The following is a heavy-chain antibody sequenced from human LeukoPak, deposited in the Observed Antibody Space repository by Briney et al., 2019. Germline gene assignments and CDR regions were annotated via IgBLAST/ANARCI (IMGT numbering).Heavy chain of an antibody. J-gene: IGHJ3*02. V-gene: IGHV4-59*01. Sequence: SETLSLTCTVSGGSLSSYYWSWIRQPPGKGLEWIGYIYYSGSTNYNPSLKSRVTISVDTSKNQFSLKLSSVTAADTAVYYCAREGQYEQQLNAFDIWGQGTMVTVSS. CDR2: IYYSGST. D-gene: IGHD6-13*01. CDR1: GGSLSSYY. CDR3: AREGQYEQQLNAFDI.